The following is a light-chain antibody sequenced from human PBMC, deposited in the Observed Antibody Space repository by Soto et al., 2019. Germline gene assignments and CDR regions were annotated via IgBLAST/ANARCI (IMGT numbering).Light chain of an antibody. CDR3: QHYDSYSES. CDR1: QTISSW. J-gene: IGKJ1*01. CDR2: KAS. V-gene: IGKV1-5*03. Sequence: DIQMTQSPSTLSGSVGVRVTITCRASQTISSWLAWYQQKPGKAPKLLIYKASTLKSGVPSRFSGSGSGTEFTLTISGLQPDDFATYFCQHYDSYSESFGQGTKVELK.